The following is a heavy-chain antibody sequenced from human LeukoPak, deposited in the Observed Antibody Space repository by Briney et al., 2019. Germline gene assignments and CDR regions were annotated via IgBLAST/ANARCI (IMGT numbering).Heavy chain of an antibody. J-gene: IGHJ4*02. CDR2: IYYSGST. V-gene: IGHV4-59*01. Sequence: SETLSLTCTVSGGSISSYYWSWIRQPPGKGLEWIGYIYYSGSTNYNPSLKSRVTISVDTSNNQFSLRLSSVTAAGTAFYYCARTPDVTRWLQPFDYWGQGILVTVSS. D-gene: IGHD5-24*01. CDR1: GGSISSYY. CDR3: ARTPDVTRWLQPFDY.